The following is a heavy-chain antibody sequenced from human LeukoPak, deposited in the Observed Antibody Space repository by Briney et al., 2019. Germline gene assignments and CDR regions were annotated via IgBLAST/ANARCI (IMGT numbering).Heavy chain of an antibody. CDR1: GGSISSYY. J-gene: IGHJ3*02. V-gene: IGHV4-4*07. Sequence: SETLSLTCTVSGGSISSYYWSWIRQPAGKGLEWIGRIYTSGSTNYNPSLKSRVTMSVDTSKNQFSLKLSSVTAADTAVYYCARVRVHYYDSSGQGFTDAFDIWGQGSMVTVSS. D-gene: IGHD3-22*01. CDR2: IYTSGST. CDR3: ARVRVHYYDSSGQGFTDAFDI.